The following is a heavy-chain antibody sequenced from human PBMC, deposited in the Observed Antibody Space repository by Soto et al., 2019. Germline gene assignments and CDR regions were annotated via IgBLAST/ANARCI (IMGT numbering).Heavy chain of an antibody. CDR3: AKDGGQSYYDFWSGYKLSGAFDI. J-gene: IGHJ3*02. D-gene: IGHD3-3*01. Sequence: GGSLRLSCAASGFTFGSYAMSWVRQAPGKGLEWVSAISGSGGSTYYADSVKGRFTISRDNSKNALYLQMNSLRAEDTAVYYCAKDGGQSYYDFWSGYKLSGAFDIWGQGTMVTVSS. CDR2: ISGSGGST. V-gene: IGHV3-23*01. CDR1: GFTFGSYA.